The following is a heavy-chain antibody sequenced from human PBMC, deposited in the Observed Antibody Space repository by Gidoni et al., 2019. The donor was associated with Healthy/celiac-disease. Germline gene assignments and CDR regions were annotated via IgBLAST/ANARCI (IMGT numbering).Heavy chain of an antibody. CDR2: IYYSGST. D-gene: IGHD3-3*01. CDR1: GGSISSSSYY. V-gene: IGHV4-39*01. J-gene: IGHJ4*02. CDR3: AGYDFWSGYYDY. Sequence: QLQLQESGPGLVKPSETLSLTCTVSGGSISSSSYYWGWIRQPPGKGLEWIGSIYYSGSTYCNPSLKSRVTISVDTSKNQFSLKLSSVTAADTAVYYCAGYDFWSGYYDYWGQGTLVTVSS.